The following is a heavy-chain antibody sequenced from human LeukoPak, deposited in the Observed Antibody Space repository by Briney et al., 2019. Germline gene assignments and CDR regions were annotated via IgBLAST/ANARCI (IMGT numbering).Heavy chain of an antibody. CDR1: GFTLSNCA. V-gene: IGHV3-23*01. CDR3: AKDVGTTSDYFDY. Sequence: GGSLRLSCAASGFTLSNCAMSWARQAPGKGLEWVSTMTTNTGTYYADSVKGRFSISRETSKNTLYLQMNSLRGDDTAVYYCAKDVGTTSDYFDYWGQGTLVTVSS. D-gene: IGHD1-26*01. CDR2: MTTNTGT. J-gene: IGHJ4*02.